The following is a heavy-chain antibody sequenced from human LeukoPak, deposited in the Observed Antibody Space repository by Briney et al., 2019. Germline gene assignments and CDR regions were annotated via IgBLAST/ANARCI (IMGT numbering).Heavy chain of an antibody. CDR1: GFSFSSHT. V-gene: IGHV3-21*04. Sequence: PGGSLRLSCAASGFSFSSHTMSWVRQAPGKGLEWVSSISSNSRNIYYADSVKGRFTISRDNAKNSLYLQMNSLRAEDTAVYYCAKGPYYYYGMDVWGQGTTVTVSS. CDR3: AKGPYYYYGMDV. CDR2: ISSNSRNI. J-gene: IGHJ6*02.